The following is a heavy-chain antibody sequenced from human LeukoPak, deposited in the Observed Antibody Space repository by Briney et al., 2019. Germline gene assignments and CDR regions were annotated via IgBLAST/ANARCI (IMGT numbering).Heavy chain of an antibody. CDR2: ISSSSSYI. CDR1: GFTFSSYS. Sequence: GGSLRLSCAASGFTFSSYSMNWVRQAPGKGLEWVSSISSSSSYIYYADSVKGRFTISRDNAKNSLYLQMNSLRAEDTAMYYCARRSRDGYSGYGPQSGWFDPWGQGTLVTVSS. V-gene: IGHV3-21*04. D-gene: IGHD5-12*01. CDR3: ARRSRDGYSGYGPQSGWFDP. J-gene: IGHJ5*02.